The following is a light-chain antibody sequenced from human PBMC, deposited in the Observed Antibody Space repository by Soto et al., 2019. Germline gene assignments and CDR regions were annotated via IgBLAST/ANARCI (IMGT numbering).Light chain of an antibody. J-gene: IGKJ1*01. Sequence: EIVLTQSPGTLSLSPGERATLSCRASQSVNSFLAWFQQKPGQAPRLLIYGASNRATGIPDRFSGSGSETDFTLTITRLEPEDFALYYGHQYVGSPWTFGQGTKVENK. CDR2: GAS. V-gene: IGKV3-20*01. CDR1: QSVNSF. CDR3: HQYVGSPWT.